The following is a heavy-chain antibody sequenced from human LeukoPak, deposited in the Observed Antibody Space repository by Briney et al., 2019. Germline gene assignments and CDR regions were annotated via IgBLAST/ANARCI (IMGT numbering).Heavy chain of an antibody. CDR1: GFTFSSYS. Sequence: GGSLRLSCAASGFTFSSYSMTWVRQAPGKGLEWVSSISSSSSYIYYADSVKGRFTISRDNAKNSLYLQMNSLRAEDTAVYYCASQARKGQYFDYWGQGTLVTVSS. CDR3: ASQARKGQYFDY. J-gene: IGHJ4*02. V-gene: IGHV3-21*01. CDR2: ISSSSSYI.